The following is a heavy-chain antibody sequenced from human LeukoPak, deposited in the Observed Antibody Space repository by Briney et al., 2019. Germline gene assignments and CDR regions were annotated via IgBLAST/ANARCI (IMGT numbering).Heavy chain of an antibody. V-gene: IGHV3-30*03. CDR1: GFTFSSYG. J-gene: IGHJ6*02. D-gene: IGHD3-3*01. CDR3: ARDRSYYDFWSGYYKYYYYGMDV. Sequence: GGSLRLSCAASGFTFSSYGMHWVRQAPGKGLEWVAIISYDGSNKYYADSVKGRFTISRDNSKNTLYLQMNSLRAEDTAVYYCARDRSYYDFWSGYYKYYYYGMDVWGQGTTVTVSS. CDR2: ISYDGSNK.